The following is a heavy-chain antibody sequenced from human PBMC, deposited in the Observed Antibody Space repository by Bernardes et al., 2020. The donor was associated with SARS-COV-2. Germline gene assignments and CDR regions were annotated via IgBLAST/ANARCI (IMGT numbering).Heavy chain of an antibody. Sequence: ASVKVSCKASGYTFTGYYMHWVRQAPGQGLEWMGWINPNSGGPNYAQKFQGRVTMTRDTSISTAYMELSRLRSDDTAVYYCARKGRGSGDPLDYWGQGTLVTVSS. CDR3: ARKGRGSGDPLDY. D-gene: IGHD6-19*01. J-gene: IGHJ4*02. V-gene: IGHV1-2*02. CDR1: GYTFTGYY. CDR2: INPNSGGP.